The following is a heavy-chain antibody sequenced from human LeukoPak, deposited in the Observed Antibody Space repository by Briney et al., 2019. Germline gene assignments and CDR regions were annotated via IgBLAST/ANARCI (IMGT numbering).Heavy chain of an antibody. CDR1: GGSIGSYY. CDR2: IYYSGRT. V-gene: IGHV4-59*01. Sequence: SETLSLTCNVSGGSIGSYYWSWIRQPPGKGLEWIGYIYYSGRTNYNPSLKSRVTISVDTSKNQFSLKLSSVTAADTAVYYCARVKGGYDSWSGYPREPSLDYWGQGTLVTVSS. J-gene: IGHJ4*02. D-gene: IGHD3-3*01. CDR3: ARVKGGYDSWSGYPREPSLDY.